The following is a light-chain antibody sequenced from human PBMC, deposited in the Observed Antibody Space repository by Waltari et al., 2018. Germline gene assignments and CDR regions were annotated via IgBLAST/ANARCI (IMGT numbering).Light chain of an antibody. V-gene: IGKV3-11*01. Sequence: EIVLTQSPATLSLSPGEGATLSCRASQSVSSYLAWYQQKPGQAPRLLIYGASNRATGIPARFSGSGSGTDFTLTISSLEPEDFAVYYCQQRSNWPPMYTFGQGTKLEIK. CDR1: QSVSSY. CDR2: GAS. J-gene: IGKJ2*01. CDR3: QQRSNWPPMYT.